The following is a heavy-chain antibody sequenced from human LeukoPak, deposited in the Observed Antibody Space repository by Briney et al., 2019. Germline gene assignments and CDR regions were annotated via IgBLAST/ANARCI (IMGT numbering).Heavy chain of an antibody. D-gene: IGHD4-17*01. CDR3: ARDLRWGDGDFGGSHWYFDL. J-gene: IGHJ2*01. CDR1: GGSISSGSYN. Sequence: SETLSLTCTVSGGSISSGSYNWSWIRQHPGKGLEWIGYIYYSGSTYYNPSLKSRVTISVDTSKNQFSLKLSSVTAADTAVYYCARDLRWGDGDFGGSHWYFDLWGRGTLVTVSS. CDR2: IYYSGST. V-gene: IGHV4-31*03.